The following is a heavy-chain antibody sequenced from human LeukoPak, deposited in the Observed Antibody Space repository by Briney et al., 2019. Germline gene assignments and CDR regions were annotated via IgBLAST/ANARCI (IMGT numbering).Heavy chain of an antibody. Sequence: GSVRVSCKASGYTFTSYEINWVRQAPGQGLEWMAWMNPNSGNTDYAQTFQGRVTMSRNTSISTPYMQMSSLRSEDTAVYYCGRGRGGRLVPWPRGTLVRVSS. CDR1: GYTFTSYE. D-gene: IGHD3-10*01. CDR3: GRGRGGRLVP. J-gene: IGHJ5*02. V-gene: IGHV1-8*01. CDR2: MNPNSGNT.